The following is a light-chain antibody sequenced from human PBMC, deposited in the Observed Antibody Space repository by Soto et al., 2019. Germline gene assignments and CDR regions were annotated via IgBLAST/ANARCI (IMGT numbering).Light chain of an antibody. CDR3: SSYTSSTTLL. Sequence: QSVLTQPASVSGSPGQSITISCTGTSSDVGGYNYVSWHQQHAGKAPKLMIYEVSNRPSGVSNRFSGSKSGNTASLTISGLQAEDEADYYCSSYTSSTTLLFGGGTKVTVL. J-gene: IGLJ3*02. CDR2: EVS. V-gene: IGLV2-14*01. CDR1: SSDVGGYNY.